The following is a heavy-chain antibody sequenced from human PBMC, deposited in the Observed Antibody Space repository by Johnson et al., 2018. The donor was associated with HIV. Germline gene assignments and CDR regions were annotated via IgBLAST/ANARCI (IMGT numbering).Heavy chain of an antibody. Sequence: VLLVESGGGLVQPGRSLRLSCAASAFPFDDHALHWVRQSPGTGLQWFSIILKGRFTISRDNAKNDLDLQMHSPRREETALFYCARDYYDLPWGYDAFDIWGQGTMVTVSS. D-gene: IGHD3-22*01. V-gene: IGHV3-9*01. J-gene: IGHJ3*02. CDR1: AFPFDDHA. CDR2: I. CDR3: ARDYYDLPWGYDAFDI.